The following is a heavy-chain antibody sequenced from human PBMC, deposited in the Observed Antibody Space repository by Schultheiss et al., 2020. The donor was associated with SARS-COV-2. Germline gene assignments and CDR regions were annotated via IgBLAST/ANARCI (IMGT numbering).Heavy chain of an antibody. CDR3: ARGKRRRYYDSSGYYFDY. CDR1: GGSISSYY. V-gene: IGHV4-59*12. D-gene: IGHD3-22*01. J-gene: IGHJ4*02. CDR2: IYYSGST. Sequence: SETLSLTCTVSGGSISSYYWSWIRQPPGKGLEWIGYIYYSGSTNYNPSLKSRVTISVDTSKNQFSLKLSSVTAADTAVYYCARGKRRRYYDSSGYYFDYWGQGTLVTVSS.